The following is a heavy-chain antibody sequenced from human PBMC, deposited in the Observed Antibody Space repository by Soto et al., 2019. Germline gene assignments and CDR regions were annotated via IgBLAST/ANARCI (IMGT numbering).Heavy chain of an antibody. V-gene: IGHV3-30*18. Sequence: QVQLVESGGGVVQPGRSLRLSCAASGFTFSSYGMYWVRQAPGKGLEWVARISYDGRDQFYGDSVKGRFTISRDNSKNTLYLQMNSLRSEDTAVYYCAKDTGADYWGQGTVVTVSA. D-gene: IGHD3-10*01. CDR3: AKDTGADY. J-gene: IGHJ4*02. CDR1: GFTFSSYG. CDR2: ISYDGRDQ.